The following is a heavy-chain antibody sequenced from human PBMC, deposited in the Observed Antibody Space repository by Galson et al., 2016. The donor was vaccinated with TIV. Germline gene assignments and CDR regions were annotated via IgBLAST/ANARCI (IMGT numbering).Heavy chain of an antibody. CDR3: ARIIGYWVGYYSMDV. CDR2: ISNSGDYI. D-gene: IGHD2-8*02. CDR1: GFTFSGHS. J-gene: IGHJ6*02. Sequence: SLRLSCAASGFTFSGHSMNWVRQAPGKGLEWVSSISNSGDYIYYSDSMKGRFTISSDNAKKSLYLQMHSLRAEDTAVYYCARIIGYWVGYYSMDVWGQGTTVTVSS. V-gene: IGHV3-21*01.